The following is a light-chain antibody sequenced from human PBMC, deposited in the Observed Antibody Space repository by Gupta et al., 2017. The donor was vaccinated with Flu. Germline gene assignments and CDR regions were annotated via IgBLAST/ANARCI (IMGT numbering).Light chain of an antibody. Sequence: GVRATLSCRASQSVSSYLAWYQQKPGHAPRLLIYDASNRATGIRARLSGSGCGKEFSVIISSVEPNDFAVYDCKQRRNLSVTFGQGTKVEIK. J-gene: IGKJ2*01. CDR2: DAS. CDR1: QSVSSY. CDR3: KQRRNLSVT. V-gene: IGKV3-11*01.